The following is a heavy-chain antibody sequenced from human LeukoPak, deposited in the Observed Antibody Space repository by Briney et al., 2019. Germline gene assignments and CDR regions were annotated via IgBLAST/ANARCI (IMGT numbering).Heavy chain of an antibody. CDR1: GFTVSSNY. J-gene: IGHJ4*02. D-gene: IGHD3-22*01. V-gene: IGHV3-53*01. CDR3: ARDRGSGYYDY. Sequence: GGSLRLSCAASGFTVSSNYMSWVRQAPGKGLEWVSVIYSGGSTYYADSVKGRFTISRDNSKNTLYLQMNSLRAEDAAVYYCARDRGSGYYDYWGQGTLVTVSS. CDR2: IYSGGST.